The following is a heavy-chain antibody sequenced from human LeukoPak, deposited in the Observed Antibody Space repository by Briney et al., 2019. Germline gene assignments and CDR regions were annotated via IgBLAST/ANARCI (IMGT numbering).Heavy chain of an antibody. D-gene: IGHD5-24*01. Sequence: GGSLRLSCAASGFTFSDSYMTWIRQAPGKGLEWVSYISSTAYTIFYADSVKGRFTISRDNAKNSLYLQMNSLRAEDTAIYYCARRGGWLQLRIFGYWGQGTLVTVSS. J-gene: IGHJ4*02. V-gene: IGHV3-11*04. CDR2: ISSTAYTI. CDR3: ARRGGWLQLRIFGY. CDR1: GFTFSDSY.